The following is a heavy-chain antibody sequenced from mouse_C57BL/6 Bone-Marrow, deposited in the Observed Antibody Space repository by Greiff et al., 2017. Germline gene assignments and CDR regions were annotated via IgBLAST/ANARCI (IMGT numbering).Heavy chain of an antibody. Sequence: VQLHQSGAELVKPGASVKLSCKASCYTFTEYTIHWVKQRSGQGLEWIGWFYPGSGSIKYNEKFQDKATLTADKSSSTVYMELSRLTSEDSAVYFCARHEWDYYGSFSWFAYWGQGTLVTVSA. V-gene: IGHV1-62-2*01. CDR3: ARHEWDYYGSFSWFAY. CDR1: CYTFTEYT. J-gene: IGHJ3*01. CDR2: FYPGSGSI. D-gene: IGHD1-1*01.